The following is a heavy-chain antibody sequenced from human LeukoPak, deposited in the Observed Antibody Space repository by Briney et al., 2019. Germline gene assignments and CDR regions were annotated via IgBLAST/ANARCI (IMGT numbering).Heavy chain of an antibody. CDR2: IKQEGSEK. CDR1: GFTFSSNW. Sequence: GGSLRLSCAASGFTFSSNWMSWVRQAPGKGLEWVANIKQEGSEKYYVDSVKGRFSISRDNAKNSLYLQMNSLRAEDTAVYYCARGGSRYDNGGKGTLVTVSS. V-gene: IGHV3-7*01. CDR3: ARGGSRYDN. D-gene: IGHD3-22*01. J-gene: IGHJ4*02.